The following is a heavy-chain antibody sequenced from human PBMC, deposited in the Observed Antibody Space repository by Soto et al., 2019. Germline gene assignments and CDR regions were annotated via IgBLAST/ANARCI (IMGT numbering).Heavy chain of an antibody. D-gene: IGHD5-12*01. CDR1: GFTFSSYS. CDR2: ISSSSSTI. J-gene: IGHJ4*02. CDR3: ARDKTVATILGRRPYFDY. Sequence: GGSLRLSCAASGFTFSSYSMNWVRQAPGKGLEWVSYISSSSSTIYYADSVKGRFTISRDNAKNSLYLQMNSLRAEDTAVYYCARDKTVATILGRRPYFDYWGQGTLVTVSS. V-gene: IGHV3-48*01.